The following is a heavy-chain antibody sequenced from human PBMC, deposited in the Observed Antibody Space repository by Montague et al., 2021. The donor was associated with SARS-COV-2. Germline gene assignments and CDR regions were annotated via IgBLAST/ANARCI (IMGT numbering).Heavy chain of an antibody. Sequence: SETLSLTCIVPAFPITISNYYLGWIRRPPGHALEWLWRTSYICRTYFNPSLKGRVTISVDTSKHQFSLRLSSVTAADTAVYYCARVGSSGWYAPGYFDYWGQGTLVIV. CDR1: AFPITISNYY. V-gene: IGHV4-39*01. CDR3: ARVGSSGWYAPGYFDY. D-gene: IGHD6-19*01. CDR2: TSYICRT. J-gene: IGHJ4*02.